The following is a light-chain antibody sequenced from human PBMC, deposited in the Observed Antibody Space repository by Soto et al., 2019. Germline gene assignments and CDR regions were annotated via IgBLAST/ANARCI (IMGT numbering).Light chain of an antibody. CDR2: AVS. V-gene: IGLV2-14*01. CDR3: SSYASGSSPYVV. CDR1: SSDVGGYNY. J-gene: IGLJ2*01. Sequence: QSALTQPASVSGSPGQSITISCTGTSSDVGGYNYVSWYQQHPGMAPKLMIYAVSNRPSGVSNRFSGSKSGNTASLTISGLQAEDEAHYYCSSYASGSSPYVVFGGGTKLTVL.